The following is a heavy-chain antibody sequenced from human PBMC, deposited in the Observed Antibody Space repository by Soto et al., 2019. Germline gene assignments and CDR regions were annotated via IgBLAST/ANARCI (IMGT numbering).Heavy chain of an antibody. V-gene: IGHV3-23*01. Sequence: PGGSLRLSCAASGFTFGSYGMSWVRQAPGKGPEWVSSIDRSGGTTYDADSVRGRFTISRDNSKNTLYLLMNVLRAEDTAIYYCARKGPPRDAFDIWGQGTMVTVSS. J-gene: IGHJ3*02. CDR3: ARKGPPRDAFDI. CDR1: GFTFGSYG. CDR2: IDRSGGTT.